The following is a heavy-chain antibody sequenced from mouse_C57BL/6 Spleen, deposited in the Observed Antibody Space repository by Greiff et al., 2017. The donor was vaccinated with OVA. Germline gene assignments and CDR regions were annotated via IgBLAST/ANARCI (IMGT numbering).Heavy chain of an antibody. V-gene: IGHV5-17*01. Sequence: EVKLVESGGGLVKPGGSLKLSCAASGFTFSDYGMHWVRQAPEKGLEWVAYISSGSSTIYYADTVKGRFTISRDNAKNTLFLQMTSLRSEDTAMYYCARTRAVGYAMDYWGQGTSVTVSS. CDR1: GFTFSDYG. D-gene: IGHD1-1*02. J-gene: IGHJ4*01. CDR3: ARTRAVGYAMDY. CDR2: ISSGSSTI.